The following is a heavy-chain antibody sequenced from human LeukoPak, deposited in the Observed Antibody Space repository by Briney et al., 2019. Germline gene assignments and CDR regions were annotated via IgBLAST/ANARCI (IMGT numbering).Heavy chain of an antibody. CDR2: ISGGGDTI. CDR3: ASLWGTPPFGY. CDR1: GFTFSSYE. Sequence: PGGSLRLSCAASGFTFSSYEMDWARQAPGKGLEWLSYISGGGDTIYYADSVKGRFTISRDNAKNSLFLQMNSLRAEDTAVYYCASLWGTPPFGYGGQGTLVTVSS. V-gene: IGHV3-48*03. J-gene: IGHJ4*02. D-gene: IGHD3-16*01.